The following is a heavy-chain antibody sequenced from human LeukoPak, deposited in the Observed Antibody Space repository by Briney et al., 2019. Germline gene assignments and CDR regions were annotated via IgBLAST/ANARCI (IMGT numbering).Heavy chain of an antibody. V-gene: IGHV1-8*01. CDR3: ARIRGQQQYYYYYGMDV. Sequence: ASVKVSRKASGYTFTSYDINWVRQATGQGLEWMGWMNPNSGNTGYAQKFQGRVTMTRNTSISTAYMELSSLRSEDTAVYYCARIRGQQQYYYYYGMDVWGQGATVTVSS. J-gene: IGHJ6*02. CDR1: GYTFTSYD. D-gene: IGHD6-13*01. CDR2: MNPNSGNT.